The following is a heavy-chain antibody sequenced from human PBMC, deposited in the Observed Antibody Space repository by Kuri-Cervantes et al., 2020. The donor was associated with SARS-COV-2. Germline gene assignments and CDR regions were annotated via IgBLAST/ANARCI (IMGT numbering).Heavy chain of an antibody. Sequence: SETLSLTCTVSGGSISSSSYYWGWIRQPPGKGLEWIGSIYYSGSTYYNSSLKSRVTISVDTSKNQFSLKLSSVTAADTDVDYCARRGAVAGTVPFFDYWGQGTLVTVSS. J-gene: IGHJ4*02. CDR1: GGSISSSSYY. D-gene: IGHD6-19*01. V-gene: IGHV4-39*01. CDR3: ARRGAVAGTVPFFDY. CDR2: IYYSGST.